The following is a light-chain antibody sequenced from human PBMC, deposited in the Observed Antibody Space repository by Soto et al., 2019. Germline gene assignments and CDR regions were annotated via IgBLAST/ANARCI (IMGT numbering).Light chain of an antibody. J-gene: IGLJ1*01. CDR3: GAWDDSLNVYV. CDR2: DDN. CDR1: SSNLAYNS. V-gene: IGLV1-51*01. Sequence: QSVLTQPPSVSAAPGQDVTISCSGSSSNLAYNSLSWYQQLPGTAPKLLIYDDNKRPSGIPARFSGSKSGTSATLGITGLEPGVEADYYCGAWDDSLNVYVFGSGTKLTVL.